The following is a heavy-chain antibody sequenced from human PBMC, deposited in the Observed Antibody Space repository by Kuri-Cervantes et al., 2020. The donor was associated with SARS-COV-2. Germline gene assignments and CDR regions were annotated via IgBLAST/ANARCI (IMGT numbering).Heavy chain of an antibody. CDR2: ISYNGST. CDR3: ARDRAYYDSSGYCDY. D-gene: IGHD3-22*01. V-gene: IGHV4-39*02. J-gene: IGHJ4*02. CDR1: GGSISSSSYY. Sequence: SETLSLTCTVSGGSISSSSYYWGWIRQPPGKGLEWIGSISYNGSTYYNPSLKSRVTISVDTSKNQFSLKLSSVTAADTAVYYRARDRAYYDSSGYCDYWGQGTLVTVSS.